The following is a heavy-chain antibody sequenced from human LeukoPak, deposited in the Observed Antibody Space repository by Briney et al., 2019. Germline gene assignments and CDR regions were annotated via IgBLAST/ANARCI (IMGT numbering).Heavy chain of an antibody. CDR1: GFTFGDYV. CDR3: AKDGFGYRDAFDI. CDR2: ISGGGGRT. Sequence: GGSLRLSCTASGFTFGDYVMSWVRQAPGKGLEWVSGISGGGGRTYYADSVKGRFTISRDNSKNTLYLQMNSLRAEDTALYYCAKDGFGYRDAFDIWGQGTMVTVSS. D-gene: IGHD5-18*01. V-gene: IGHV3-23*01. J-gene: IGHJ3*02.